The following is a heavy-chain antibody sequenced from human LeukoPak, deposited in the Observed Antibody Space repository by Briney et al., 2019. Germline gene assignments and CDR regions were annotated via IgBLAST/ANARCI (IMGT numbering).Heavy chain of an antibody. CDR1: GVSISSGDYY. CDR2: TYYSGST. D-gene: IGHD3-22*01. Sequence: SETLSLTCTVSGVSISSGDYYWSWIRQPPGKGLEWIGYTYYSGSTYYNPSLKSRATISVDTSKNQFSLKLTSVTAADTAVYYCARPYYYDSRIDPWGQGTLVTVSS. CDR3: ARPYYYDSRIDP. J-gene: IGHJ5*02. V-gene: IGHV4-30-4*01.